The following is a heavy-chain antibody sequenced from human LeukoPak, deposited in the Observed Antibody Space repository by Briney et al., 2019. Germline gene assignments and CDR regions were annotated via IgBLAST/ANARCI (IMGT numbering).Heavy chain of an antibody. D-gene: IGHD2-2*01. CDR2: ISGSGGST. CDR3: ARAGAMYYFDF. Sequence: GGSLRLSCAASGFTFSSDAISWVRQAPGKGLEWVSVISGSGGSTYYADSVKGRFTISRDNSKNILYLQMNSLRAEDTALYYCARAGAMYYFDFWGQGTLVTVSS. CDR1: GFTFSSDA. V-gene: IGHV3-23*01. J-gene: IGHJ4*02.